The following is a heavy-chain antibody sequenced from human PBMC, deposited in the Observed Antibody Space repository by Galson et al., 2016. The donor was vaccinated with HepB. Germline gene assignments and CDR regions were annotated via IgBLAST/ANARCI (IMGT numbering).Heavy chain of an antibody. D-gene: IGHD6-19*01. J-gene: IGHJ4*02. V-gene: IGHV3-30*03. CDR1: GFTFSDSW. CDR2: IAYDGSIK. CDR3: AREFFERAGPNCFDY. Sequence: SLRLSCAASGFTFSDSWMSWVRQAPGKGLEWVAVIAYDGSIKHYADSVKGRFTVSRDNSRNTLDLQVDSLRAEDTAVYYCAREFFERAGPNCFDYWGQGALFTVSS.